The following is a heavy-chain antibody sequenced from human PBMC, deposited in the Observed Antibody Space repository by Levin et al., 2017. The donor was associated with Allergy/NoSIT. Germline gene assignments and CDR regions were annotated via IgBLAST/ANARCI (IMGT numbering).Heavy chain of an antibody. CDR1: GFTFSSYS. J-gene: IGHJ3*02. CDR2: ISSSSSYI. V-gene: IGHV3-21*01. Sequence: SCAASGFTFSSYSMNWVRQAPGKGLEWVSSISSSSSYIYYADSVKGRFTISRDNAKNSLYLQMNSLRAEDTAVYYCARDGSGYDLGEAFDIWGQGTMVTVSS. CDR3: ARDGSGYDLGEAFDI. D-gene: IGHD5-12*01.